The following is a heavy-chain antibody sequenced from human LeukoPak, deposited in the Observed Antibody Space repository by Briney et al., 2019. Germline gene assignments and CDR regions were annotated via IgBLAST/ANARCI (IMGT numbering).Heavy chain of an antibody. CDR3: AKDLPAAYFDY. D-gene: IGHD2-2*01. CDR1: GFTFSSYW. CDR2: IKQNGGDK. J-gene: IGHJ4*02. Sequence: PGGSLRLSCAASGFTFSSYWMSWVRQAPGKGLEWVANIKQNGGDKYYVDSVKGRFTISRDNANNSVYLQMNSLRAEDTAVYHCAKDLPAAYFDYWGQGTLVTVSS. V-gene: IGHV3-7*04.